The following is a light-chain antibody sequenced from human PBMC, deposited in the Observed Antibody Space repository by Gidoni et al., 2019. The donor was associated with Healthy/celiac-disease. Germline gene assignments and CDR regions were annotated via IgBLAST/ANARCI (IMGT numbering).Light chain of an antibody. CDR1: SLRSYY. CDR3: NSRDGSVHVV. Sequence: SSELTQDPAVSVALGQTVRITCQGDSLRSYYASWYQQKPGQAPVLVIYGKNTRPSGIPDRFSGSSSGNTASLTITGAQAEDEADYYCNSRDGSVHVVFGGGTKLTVL. V-gene: IGLV3-19*01. J-gene: IGLJ2*01. CDR2: GKN.